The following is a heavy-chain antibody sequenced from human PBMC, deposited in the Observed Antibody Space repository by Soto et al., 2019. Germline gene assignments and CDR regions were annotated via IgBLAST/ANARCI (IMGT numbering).Heavy chain of an antibody. D-gene: IGHD1-26*01. CDR1: GFTFTLYS. CDR2: INAGSGKT. CDR3: ARYSGNYQDAFDI. J-gene: IGHJ3*02. V-gene: IGHV1-3*01. Sequence: QVQLVQSGAEVKKPGASVKVSCRASGFTFTLYSMHWVRQAPGQRLEWMGWINAGSGKTKYSQKFQGRVTIARDTSASTAYMEVSSLRSEDTAVYYCARYSGNYQDAFDIWGQGTMVTVSS.